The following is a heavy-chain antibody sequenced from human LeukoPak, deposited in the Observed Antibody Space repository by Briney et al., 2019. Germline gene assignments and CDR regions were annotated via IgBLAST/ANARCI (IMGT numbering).Heavy chain of an antibody. J-gene: IGHJ4*02. CDR3: ARRYCSGGSCHFDY. V-gene: IGHV5-51*01. Sequence: GESLKISCKGSGYSFTSYWIGWVRQMPGKGLEWMGIMYPGDSDTRYSPSLQGQVTISADKSISTAYLQWSSLKASDTAIYYCARRYCSGGSCHFDYWGQGTLVTVSS. CDR1: GYSFTSYW. CDR2: MYPGDSDT. D-gene: IGHD2-15*01.